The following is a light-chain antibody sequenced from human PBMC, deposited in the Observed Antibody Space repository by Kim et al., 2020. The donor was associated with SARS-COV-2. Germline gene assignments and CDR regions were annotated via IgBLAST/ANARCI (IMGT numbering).Light chain of an antibody. CDR2: YSS. J-gene: IGLJ2*01. CDR3: QLWDTRSDRV. CDR1: NIGSKS. V-gene: IGLV3-21*04. Sequence: SYELTQPLSVSVAPGKTATITCGGDNIGSKSVYWYQQKPGQTPVLVVYYSSDRPSGIPERFSGSNAGNTATLTISRVEAGDEADYYCQLWDTRSDRVFGGGTQLTVL.